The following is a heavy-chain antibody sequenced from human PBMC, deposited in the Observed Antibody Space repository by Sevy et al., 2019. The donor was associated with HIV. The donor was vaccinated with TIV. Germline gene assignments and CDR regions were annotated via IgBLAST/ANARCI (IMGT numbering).Heavy chain of an antibody. J-gene: IGHJ4*02. V-gene: IGHV3-7*01. Sequence: GGSLRLSCAASGFTFSGYWMTWVRQAPGKGLEWVANIKEDGSAEYYVDSVKGRFTISRANAKNSLFLQLNSLRVEDTAMYYCARDSPGYGAYDYLGQGTLVTVSS. CDR2: IKEDGSAE. CDR3: ARDSPGYGAYDY. D-gene: IGHD5-18*01. CDR1: GFTFSGYW.